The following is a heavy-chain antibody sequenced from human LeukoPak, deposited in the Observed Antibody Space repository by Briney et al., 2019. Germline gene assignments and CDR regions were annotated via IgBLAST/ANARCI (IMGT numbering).Heavy chain of an antibody. CDR1: GVSIRSSSYY. D-gene: IGHD5-18*01. Sequence: PSETLSLTCTVSGVSIRSSSYYWDWIRQPPGKGLEWIGSIYYSGSTYYNPSLKSRVTISVDTSKNQFSLKLSSVTAADTAVYYCASQLWPNTFDYWGQRTLVTVSS. J-gene: IGHJ4*02. V-gene: IGHV4-39*07. CDR3: ASQLWPNTFDY. CDR2: IYYSGST.